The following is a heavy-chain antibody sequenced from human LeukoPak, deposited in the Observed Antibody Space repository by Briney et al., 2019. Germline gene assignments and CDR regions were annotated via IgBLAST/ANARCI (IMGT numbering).Heavy chain of an antibody. CDR3: ATSSSVTHTRDP. CDR1: GYGFSDVY. CDR2: INPHSGAT. J-gene: IGHJ5*02. Sequence: ASVKVSCKASGYGFSDVYFNWVRQAPGQGLAWMGWINPHSGATNYAQRFQGRVSMDASFDTAYMELSRLTSDDPAVYYCATSSSVTHTRDPWGQGTLVTVSS. D-gene: IGHD5/OR15-5a*01. V-gene: IGHV1-2*02.